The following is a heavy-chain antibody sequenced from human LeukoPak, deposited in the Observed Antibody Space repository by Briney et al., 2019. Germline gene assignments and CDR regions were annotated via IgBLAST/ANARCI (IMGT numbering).Heavy chain of an antibody. D-gene: IGHD1-26*01. V-gene: IGHV3-72*01. J-gene: IGHJ4*02. Sequence: GGSLRLSCAASGFTFSDHYMDWVRQTPGKGLEWVGRIKNKANSYSTPYAASVTGRFVISRDDSTNSLYLQMNSLKTEDTAVYYRTRVRLGASTRYFDFWGQGTLVTVSS. CDR3: TRVRLGASTRYFDF. CDR2: IKNKANSYST. CDR1: GFTFSDHY.